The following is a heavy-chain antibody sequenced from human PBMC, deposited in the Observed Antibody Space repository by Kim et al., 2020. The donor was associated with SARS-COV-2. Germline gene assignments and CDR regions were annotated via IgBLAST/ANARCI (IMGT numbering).Heavy chain of an antibody. J-gene: IGHJ4*02. CDR3: VKGSSSDLIDY. Sequence: GGSLRLSCSASGFTFSSYAMHWVRQAPGKGLEYVSAISSNGGSTYYADSVKGRFTISRDNSKNTLYLQMSSLRAEDTAVYYCVKGSSSDLIDYWGQGTLVTVSS. CDR2: ISSNGGST. V-gene: IGHV3-64D*09. D-gene: IGHD6-6*01. CDR1: GFTFSSYA.